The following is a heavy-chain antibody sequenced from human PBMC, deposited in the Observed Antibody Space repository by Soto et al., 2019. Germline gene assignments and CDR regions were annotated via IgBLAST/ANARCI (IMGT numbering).Heavy chain of an antibody. CDR1: GFTFSSHS. J-gene: IGHJ4*02. V-gene: IGHV3-21*04. Sequence: EVQVVESGGGLVKPGGPLRLSCAASGFTFSSHSMNWVRQAPGKGLEGVSTISSSSTYIYYADSVKGRFTISRDNAKNSLYLQMNSLRAEDTAVYYCAKVTGYYMDHWGQGTLVTVSS. CDR3: AKVTGYYMDH. CDR2: ISSSSTYI. D-gene: IGHD3-9*01.